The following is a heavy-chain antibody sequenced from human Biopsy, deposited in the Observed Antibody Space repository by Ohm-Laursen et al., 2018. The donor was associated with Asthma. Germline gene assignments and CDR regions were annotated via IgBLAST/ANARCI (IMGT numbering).Heavy chain of an antibody. V-gene: IGHV3-53*01. Sequence: LSCAASGFTVSTNGMSWVRQPPGKGLAWVSVIYSGGGTYYADSVQGRVTISRDNSKNTLSLQMNSLRAEDTAVYYCARAYGGSFFSGSFDIWGQGTMVTVSS. CDR3: ARAYGGSFFSGSFDI. CDR1: GFTVSTNG. CDR2: IYSGGGT. D-gene: IGHD4-23*01. J-gene: IGHJ3*02.